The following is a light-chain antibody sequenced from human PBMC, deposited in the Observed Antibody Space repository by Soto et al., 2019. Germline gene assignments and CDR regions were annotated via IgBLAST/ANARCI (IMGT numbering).Light chain of an antibody. V-gene: IGKV3-15*01. Sequence: EIVMTQSPATLSVSPGERATLSCRASQSVSSNLAWYQQKPGQAPRLLIYAASTRGTGIPARFSGSGSGTEFTLTISSLQSADFAVYYCQHYNKWPFTFGQGTKLEIK. J-gene: IGKJ2*01. CDR2: AAS. CDR1: QSVSSN. CDR3: QHYNKWPFT.